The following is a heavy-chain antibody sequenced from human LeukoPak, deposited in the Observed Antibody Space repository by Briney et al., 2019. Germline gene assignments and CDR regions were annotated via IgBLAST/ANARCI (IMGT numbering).Heavy chain of an antibody. Sequence: ASVTVSFKASGYTFTSYDINWVRQATGQGLEWMGWMNPNSGNTGYAQKFQGRVTMTRNTSISTAYMELSSLRSEDTAVYYCARRRAYCGGDCYSPYYFDYWGQGTLVTVSS. V-gene: IGHV1-8*01. CDR2: MNPNSGNT. CDR1: GYTFTSYD. D-gene: IGHD2-21*02. CDR3: ARRRAYCGGDCYSPYYFDY. J-gene: IGHJ4*02.